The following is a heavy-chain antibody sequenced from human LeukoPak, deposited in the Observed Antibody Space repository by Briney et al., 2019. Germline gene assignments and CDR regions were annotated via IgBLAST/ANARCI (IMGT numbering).Heavy chain of an antibody. CDR3: ARNWGGQVAPRRYDY. V-gene: IGHV1-18*01. CDR2: ISVYNGNT. D-gene: IGHD2-21*01. Sequence: ASVKVSCKASGYIFTSYGISWVRQAPGQGLEWMGWISVYNGNTNYAQKVQDRITMTTDTSTSTAYMELRSLRSDDTAVYYCARNWGGQVAPRRYDYWGQGTLVTVSS. J-gene: IGHJ4*02. CDR1: GYIFTSYG.